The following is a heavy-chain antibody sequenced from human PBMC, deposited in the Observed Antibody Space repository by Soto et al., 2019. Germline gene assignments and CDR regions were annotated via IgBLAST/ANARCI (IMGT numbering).Heavy chain of an antibody. CDR2: IHYSGST. CDR1: GGSISSYY. J-gene: IGHJ4*01. CDR3: ASWLVGAPFDS. V-gene: IGHV4-59*12. Sequence: PSETLSLTCTVSGGSISSYYWNWIRQPPGKGLEWIGYIHYSGSTNYKPSLKSRVTLAVDRSKNQFSLKLRSVTAADTGVYYCASWLVGAPFDSWGHGTLVTVSS. D-gene: IGHD1-26*01.